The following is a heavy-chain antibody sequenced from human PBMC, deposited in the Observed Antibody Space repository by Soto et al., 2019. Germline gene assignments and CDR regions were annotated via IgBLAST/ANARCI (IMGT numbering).Heavy chain of an antibody. CDR2: IYPGDSDT. J-gene: IGHJ4*02. D-gene: IGHD6-19*01. CDR1: GYSFTSYW. Sequence: PWESLKICCKGSGYSFTSYWIGWVRQMPGKGLEWMGIIYPGDSDTKYSPSFQGQVTISADKSISTAYLQWSSLKASDTAMYYCARGEVAVAVFFGFDYWGQGTLVTVSS. CDR3: ARGEVAVAVFFGFDY. V-gene: IGHV5-51*01.